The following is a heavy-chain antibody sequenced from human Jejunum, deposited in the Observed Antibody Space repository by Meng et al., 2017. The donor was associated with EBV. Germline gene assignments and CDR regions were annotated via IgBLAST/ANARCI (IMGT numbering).Heavy chain of an antibody. V-gene: IGHV3-11*01. CDR3: ATTGRHNWNYFDN. Sequence: QVQLVQSGGGLGRPGGSLRLSCAASGFTFSAYHMSWIRQAPGKGLGWISYIRHSDSGIYYADSVKGRFTISRDDVRNSLHLQMNNLRGDDTAVYYYATTGRHNWNYFDNWGQGTLVTVSS. J-gene: IGHJ4*02. CDR2: IRHSDSGI. D-gene: IGHD1-20*01. CDR1: GFTFSAYH.